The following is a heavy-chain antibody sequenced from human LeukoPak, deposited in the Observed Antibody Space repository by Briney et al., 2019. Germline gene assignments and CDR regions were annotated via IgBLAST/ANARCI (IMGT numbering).Heavy chain of an antibody. Sequence: ASVNVSCKASGYTFPTYYIHWVRPAPGQRLAWMGVINPSDGTTTYAQKFQGRVTMTRDTSTSTVYMDLRSLKSEDTALYYCARGRQDFYYGLDVWGQGTMVTVAS. V-gene: IGHV1-46*01. CDR3: ARGRQDFYYGLDV. J-gene: IGHJ6*02. CDR2: INPSDGTT. CDR1: GYTFPTYY.